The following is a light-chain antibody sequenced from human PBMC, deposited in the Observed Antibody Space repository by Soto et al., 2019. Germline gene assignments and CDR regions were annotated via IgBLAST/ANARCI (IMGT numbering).Light chain of an antibody. CDR1: QSISSY. CDR3: QQSYSTPQT. CDR2: AAS. Sequence: DIQRTQSPSSLSASVGDRVTIACRASQSISSYLNWYQQKPGKAPKLLIYAASSLQSGVPSRFSGSGSGTDFTLTISSLQPEDFATYYCQQSYSTPQTFGQGTKVDIK. J-gene: IGKJ1*01. V-gene: IGKV1-39*01.